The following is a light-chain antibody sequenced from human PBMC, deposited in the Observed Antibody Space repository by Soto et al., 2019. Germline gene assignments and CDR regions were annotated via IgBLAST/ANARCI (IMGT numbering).Light chain of an antibody. Sequence: EIVLTQSPGTLSLSPGERATLSCRASQSVSSSYLAWYQQKPGQAPRLLIYNASRRATGIPDRFSGSGSGTDFTLTISRLEPEDFAVYYCQQYGSSRTFGQGTRVEI. CDR1: QSVSSSY. CDR2: NAS. J-gene: IGKJ1*01. V-gene: IGKV3-20*01. CDR3: QQYGSSRT.